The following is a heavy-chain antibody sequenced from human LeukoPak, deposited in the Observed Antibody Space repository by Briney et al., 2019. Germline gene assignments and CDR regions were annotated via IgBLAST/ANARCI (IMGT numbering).Heavy chain of an antibody. J-gene: IGHJ6*02. CDR3: ARDVYGDYGRYYYGMDV. CDR2: IIPIFGTS. CDR1: GGTFSSYA. V-gene: IGHV1-69*01. Sequence: SVKVSCKASGGTFSSYAISWVRQAPGQGLEWMGGIIPIFGTSNYAQKFQGRVTITAHESTSTAYMELSSLRSEDTAVYYCARDVYGDYGRYYYGMDVWGQGTTVTVSS. D-gene: IGHD4-17*01.